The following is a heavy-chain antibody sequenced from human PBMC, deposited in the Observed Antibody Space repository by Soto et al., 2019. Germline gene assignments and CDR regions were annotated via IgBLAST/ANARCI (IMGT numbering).Heavy chain of an antibody. Sequence: QVQLVQSGAEVKKPGASVKVSCKVSGYTLTELSMHWVRQAPGKGLEWMGGFDPEDGETIYAQKFQGRVTMTEDTSTDTPYMGLSSLRSEATAVYYCAPGQSRTFESGDDYWGQGTLVTVSS. V-gene: IGHV1-24*01. CDR3: APGQSRTFESGDDY. J-gene: IGHJ4*02. CDR2: FDPEDGET. CDR1: GYTLTELS. D-gene: IGHD3-10*01.